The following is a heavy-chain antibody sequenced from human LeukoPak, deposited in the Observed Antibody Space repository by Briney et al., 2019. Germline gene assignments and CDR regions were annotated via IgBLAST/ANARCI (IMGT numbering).Heavy chain of an antibody. D-gene: IGHD5-18*01. CDR3: ARHLQLHYSYALDY. J-gene: IGHJ4*02. CDR2: IYPGDSDT. Sequence: GESLKISCKGSGYSFSTYWIGWVRQMPGKGLEWMGIIYPGDSDTRYSPSFQGQVTISADKSISTAYLQWSSLKASDTAMYYCARHLQLHYSYALDYWGQGTLVTVSS. V-gene: IGHV5-51*01. CDR1: GYSFSTYW.